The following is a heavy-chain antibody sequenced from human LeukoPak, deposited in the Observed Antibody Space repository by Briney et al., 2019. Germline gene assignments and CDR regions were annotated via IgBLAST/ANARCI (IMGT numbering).Heavy chain of an antibody. CDR3: AKVGARGCSSSTCFIY. D-gene: IGHD2-2*01. J-gene: IGHJ4*02. V-gene: IGHV3-23*01. Sequence: GGSLRLSCAASGFTFRSYAMSWVHQAPGKGLEWVSAISGSGDTTYYADSVKGRFTISRDNSKNTLYLQMNSLRPEDTAVYYCAKVGARGCSSSTCFIYWGQGTLVTVSS. CDR2: ISGSGDTT. CDR1: GFTFRSYA.